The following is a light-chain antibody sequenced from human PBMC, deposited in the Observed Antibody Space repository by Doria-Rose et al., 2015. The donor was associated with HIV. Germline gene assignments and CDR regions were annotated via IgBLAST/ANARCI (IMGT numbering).Light chain of an antibody. CDR2: GNI. Sequence: QTVVTQEPSVSEAPGQRVTISCTGSSSNIGAGYDVHWYHQLPGTAPKLLIYGNINRPSWVPDRISGSKSGTSASLAITGLQAEDEADYYCQSYDSSLSGYVFGTGTKVAVL. V-gene: IGLV1-40*01. J-gene: IGLJ1*01. CDR1: SSNIGAGYD. CDR3: QSYDSSLSGYV.